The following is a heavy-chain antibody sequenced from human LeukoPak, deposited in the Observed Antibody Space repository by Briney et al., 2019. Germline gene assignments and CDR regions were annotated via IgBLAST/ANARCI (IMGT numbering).Heavy chain of an antibody. CDR1: GFTFSSYA. Sequence: GGSLRLSCAASGFTFSSYAMHWVRQAPGKGLEWVSYISSSDSTIYYADSVKGRFTISRDNAKNSLYLQMNSLRAEDTAVYYCARDYGGSSPFDYWGQGTLVTVSS. J-gene: IGHJ4*02. CDR3: ARDYGGSSPFDY. CDR2: ISSSDSTI. D-gene: IGHD4-23*01. V-gene: IGHV3-48*03.